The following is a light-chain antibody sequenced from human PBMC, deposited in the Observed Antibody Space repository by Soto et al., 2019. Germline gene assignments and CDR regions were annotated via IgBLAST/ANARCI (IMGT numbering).Light chain of an antibody. Sequence: SYDLTQPPSVSVAPEKTARITCGGNNIGSKRVHWYRQKPGQAPVLVIYYDSDRPSGIPERFSGSNSGNTATLTISRVEAGDEADYYCQVWDISTDHYVFGTGSKVTVL. CDR2: YDS. V-gene: IGLV3-21*04. J-gene: IGLJ1*01. CDR3: QVWDISTDHYV. CDR1: NIGSKR.